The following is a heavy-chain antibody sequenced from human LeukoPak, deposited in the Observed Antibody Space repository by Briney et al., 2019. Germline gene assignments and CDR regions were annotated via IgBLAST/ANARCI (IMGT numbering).Heavy chain of an antibody. CDR1: GFTFSSYS. CDR2: ISSSSSII. Sequence: PRGSLRLSCAASGFTFSSYSMNWVRQAPGKGLEWVSSISSSSSIIYYADSVKGRFTISRDNAKNSLYLQMNSLRAEDTAVYYCARDLFDDYSLDYWGQGTLVTVSS. CDR3: ARDLFDDYSLDY. D-gene: IGHD3-16*01. V-gene: IGHV3-21*01. J-gene: IGHJ4*02.